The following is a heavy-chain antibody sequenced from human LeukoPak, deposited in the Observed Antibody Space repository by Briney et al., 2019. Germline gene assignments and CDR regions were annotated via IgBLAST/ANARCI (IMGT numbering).Heavy chain of an antibody. J-gene: IGHJ4*02. CDR1: GFTFNTFA. V-gene: IGHV3-23*01. CDR2: ISESGGNT. CDR3: AKGGVRPVTSGGY. Sequence: GGSLRLSCAASGFTFNTFAMSWVRQAPGTGLEWVSGISESGGNTYYADSVKGRFTISRDNFKNTVYLQMNSLRADDTAIYYCAKGGVRPVTSGGYWGQGTLVTASS. D-gene: IGHD3-10*01.